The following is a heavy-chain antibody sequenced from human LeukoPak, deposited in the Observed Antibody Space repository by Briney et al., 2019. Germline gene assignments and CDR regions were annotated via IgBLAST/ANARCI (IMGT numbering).Heavy chain of an antibody. CDR2: MNPNSGNT. CDR3: ARGMISSAYSSSSVVDY. Sequence: ASVKVSCKASGYTFTSCDINWVRQATGQGLEWMGWMNPNSGNTGYAQKFQGRVTITRNTSISTAYMELSSLRSEDTAVYYCARGMISSAYSSSSVVDYWGQGTLVTVSP. CDR1: GYTFTSCD. D-gene: IGHD6-6*01. J-gene: IGHJ4*02. V-gene: IGHV1-8*03.